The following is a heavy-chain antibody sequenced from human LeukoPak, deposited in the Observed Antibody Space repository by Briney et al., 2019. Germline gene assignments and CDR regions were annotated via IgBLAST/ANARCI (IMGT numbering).Heavy chain of an antibody. J-gene: IGHJ5*02. V-gene: IGHV4-59*12. Sequence: SETLSLTCTVSGGSISTYYWSWIRQPPGKGLEWIGYIYDSGNTNYNPSLKSRVTISVDTSKNQFSLKLSSVTAADTAVYYCARLIPPVYYYASGARGGWFDPWGQGTLVTVSS. CDR1: GGSISTYY. CDR2: IYDSGNT. D-gene: IGHD3-10*01. CDR3: ARLIPPVYYYASGARGGWFDP.